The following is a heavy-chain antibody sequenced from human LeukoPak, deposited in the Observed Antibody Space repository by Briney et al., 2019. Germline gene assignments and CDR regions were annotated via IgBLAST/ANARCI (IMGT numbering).Heavy chain of an antibody. Sequence: PSETLSLTCTVSVGSISIYYWSWRRQPAGKGLECLGVIYTTGSTNYNPSLKSRVTVSRDTSKNQFSLKLTSVTAADTAVYYCARGGHFFDVWGKGTTVTVSS. D-gene: IGHD3-16*01. CDR2: IYTTGST. J-gene: IGHJ6*03. CDR1: VGSISIYY. V-gene: IGHV4-4*07. CDR3: ARGGHFFDV.